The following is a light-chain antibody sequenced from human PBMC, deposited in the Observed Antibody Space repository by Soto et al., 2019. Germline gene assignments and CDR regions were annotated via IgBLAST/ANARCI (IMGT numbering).Light chain of an antibody. CDR2: DAS. CDR1: QRISRN. J-gene: IGKJ1*01. CDR3: KKYNNWPRK. V-gene: IGKV3-15*01. Sequence: EIAMTQSPATLSVSPGEIATLSCSASQRISRNLAWYQQKPGQAPRLIIYDASTRATAIPARFSGSGSETEFTLTIRSMQSEDSAVYYCKKYNNWPRKFGKGTQVDIK.